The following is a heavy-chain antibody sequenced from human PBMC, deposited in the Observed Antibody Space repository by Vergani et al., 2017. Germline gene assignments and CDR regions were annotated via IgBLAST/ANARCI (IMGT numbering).Heavy chain of an antibody. V-gene: IGHV5-51*01. J-gene: IGHJ4*02. D-gene: IGHD3-22*01. Sequence: EVQLVQSGAEVKKPGESLKISCKGSGYSFTSYWIGWVRQMPGKGLEWMGIIYPGDSDTRYSPSFKGQVTISADKSISTAYLQLSSLKASDTAMYYCARRSGYYYDSSGLTDFDYWGQGTLVTVSS. CDR2: IYPGDSDT. CDR1: GYSFTSYW. CDR3: ARRSGYYYDSSGLTDFDY.